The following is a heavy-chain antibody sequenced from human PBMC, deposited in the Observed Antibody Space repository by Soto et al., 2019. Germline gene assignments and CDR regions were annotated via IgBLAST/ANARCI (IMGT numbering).Heavy chain of an antibody. V-gene: IGHV3-23*01. D-gene: IGHD3-10*01. CDR2: VTGSGSTT. Sequence: EVQLLESGGGLVQPGVSLRVSCAASGFTFSSYAMSWVRQAPGKGLEWVSTVTGSGSTTNYADSVKGRFTISRDNSKNTLYLQMNSLRAEDTAVYYCAKGEGSYYYGSGTYYLPYFDYWGRGTLVSVSS. CDR3: AKGEGSYYYGSGTYYLPYFDY. CDR1: GFTFSSYA. J-gene: IGHJ4*02.